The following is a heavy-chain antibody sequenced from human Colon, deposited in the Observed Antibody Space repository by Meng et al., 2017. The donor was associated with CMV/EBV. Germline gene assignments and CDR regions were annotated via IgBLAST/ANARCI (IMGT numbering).Heavy chain of an antibody. J-gene: IGHJ5*02. CDR1: GGSIGSREYF. D-gene: IGHD6-13*01. CDR3: VRDTRDISSWYQMGWFDP. Sequence: SEPLSLTCSVSGGSIGSREYFWSWVRQPPGKGLEWIGYIYYTESFSYNPSLKSRVTMSIDTSKNQFSLNLKSVTAADTAVYYCVRDTRDISSWYQMGWFDPWGQGILVTVSS. CDR2: IYYTESF. V-gene: IGHV4-30-4*01.